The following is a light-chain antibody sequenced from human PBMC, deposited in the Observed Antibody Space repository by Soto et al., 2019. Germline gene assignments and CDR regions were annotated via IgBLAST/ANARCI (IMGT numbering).Light chain of an antibody. CDR2: GAS. J-gene: IGKJ1*01. CDR3: QQYGSTPWT. CDR1: LSVSVY. Sequence: VVLTQSPATLSLSPGERATLSCRTSLSVSVYLDWYQQKPGQAPRLLIYGASTRATGIPARFSGSGSGTDFTLTISSLEPEDFAVYYCQQYGSTPWTFGRGTKVDI. V-gene: IGKV3-11*01.